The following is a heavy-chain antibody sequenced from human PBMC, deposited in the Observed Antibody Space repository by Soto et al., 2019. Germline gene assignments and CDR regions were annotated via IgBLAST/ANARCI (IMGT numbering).Heavy chain of an antibody. V-gene: IGHV3-23*01. J-gene: IGHJ1*01. CDR2: MSGSGGST. CDR1: GFTFSSYA. D-gene: IGHD4-17*01. CDR3: ASKFQGYGDYERIQH. Sequence: EVQLLESGGGLVQPGGSLRLSCAASGFTFSSYAMSWVRQAPGKGLEWVSAMSGSGGSTYYADSVKGRFTISRDNSKNTLYLQMNSLRAEDTAVYYCASKFQGYGDYERIQHWGQGTLVTVSS.